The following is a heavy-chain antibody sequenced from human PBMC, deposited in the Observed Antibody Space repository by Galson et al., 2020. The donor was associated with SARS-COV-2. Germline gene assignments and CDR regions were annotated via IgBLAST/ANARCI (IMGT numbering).Heavy chain of an antibody. CDR1: GFTFSDYY. Sequence: GESLKISCAASGFTFSDYYMSWIRQAPGKGLEYVSYISSSGYVKKYADSVKGRFTISRDNAKKSLYLQMNSLRAEDTAIYYCARDPRIPPRGIRYYYYFHMDVWGKGTTVTVSS. D-gene: IGHD1-20*01. CDR2: ISSSGYVK. CDR3: ARDPRIPPRGIRYYYYFHMDV. J-gene: IGHJ6*03. V-gene: IGHV3-11*01.